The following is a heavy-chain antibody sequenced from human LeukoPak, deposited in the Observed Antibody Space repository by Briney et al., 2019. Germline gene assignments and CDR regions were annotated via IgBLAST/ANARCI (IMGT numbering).Heavy chain of an antibody. CDR2: IRSKANSYAT. CDR1: GFTFSGSA. V-gene: IGHV3-73*01. CDR3: TRHRVRYCSSTSCSYYYYMDV. J-gene: IGHJ6*03. D-gene: IGHD2-2*01. Sequence: GGSLRLSCAASGFTFSGSAMHWVRQASGKGLEWGGRIRSKANSYATAYAASVKGRFTISRDDSKNTAYLQMNSLKTEDTAVYYCTRHRVRYCSSTSCSYYYYMDVWGKGTTVTVSS.